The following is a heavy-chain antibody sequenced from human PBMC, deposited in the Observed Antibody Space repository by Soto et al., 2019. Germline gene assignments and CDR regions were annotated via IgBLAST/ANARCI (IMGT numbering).Heavy chain of an antibody. CDR2: INHSGST. J-gene: IGHJ5*02. CDR3: AREGHNREALDWFDP. Sequence: QVQLQQWGAGLLKPSETLSLTCAVYGGSFSGYYWSWIRQPPGKGLEWIGEINHSGSTNYNPSLKSRVTISVDTSKNQFSLKLSSVTAADTAVYYCAREGHNREALDWFDPWGQGTLVTVSS. CDR1: GGSFSGYY. D-gene: IGHD3-3*02. V-gene: IGHV4-34*01.